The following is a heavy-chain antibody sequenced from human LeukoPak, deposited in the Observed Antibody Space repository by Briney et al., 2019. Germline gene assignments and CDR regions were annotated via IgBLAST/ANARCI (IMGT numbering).Heavy chain of an antibody. CDR1: GFTFSNHW. J-gene: IGHJ4*02. V-gene: IGHV3-7*01. CDR3: ARSGSSAYDN. Sequence: GGSLRLACEASGFTFSNHWMTWVRQAPGEGLDGVADVKQDGSEEFYVGSVKGRFTISRDNAKNSVYLQMNSLRVENTAVYFCARSGSSAYDNWGQGTLGTVSS. D-gene: IGHD3-16*01. CDR2: VKQDGSEE.